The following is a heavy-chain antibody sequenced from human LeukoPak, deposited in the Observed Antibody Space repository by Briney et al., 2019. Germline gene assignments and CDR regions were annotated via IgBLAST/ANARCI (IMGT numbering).Heavy chain of an antibody. J-gene: IGHJ3*02. V-gene: IGHV3-23*01. CDR3: VKDQAAVRGVLDAFDI. CDR2: ISGSGGST. D-gene: IGHD3-10*01. CDR1: GFTFSSYA. Sequence: PGGSLRLSCAASGFTFSSYAMSWVRQAPGKGLEWVSAISGSGGSTYYADSVKGRFTISRDNSKNTLYLQMNSLRAEDTAVYYCVKDQAAVRGVLDAFDIWGQGTMVTVSS.